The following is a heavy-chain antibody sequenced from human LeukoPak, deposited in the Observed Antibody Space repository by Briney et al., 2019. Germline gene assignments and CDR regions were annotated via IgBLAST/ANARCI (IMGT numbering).Heavy chain of an antibody. J-gene: IGHJ6*03. V-gene: IGHV3-48*01. Sequence: PGGSLRLSCAASGFTFSSYSMNWVRQVPGKGLEWVSYISSSSSTTYYVDSVKGRFTISRDNAKNSLYLQMNSLRAEDTAVYYCARGRQYYYMDVWGKGTTVTVSS. CDR2: ISSSSSTT. CDR1: GFTFSSYS. CDR3: ARGRQYYYMDV.